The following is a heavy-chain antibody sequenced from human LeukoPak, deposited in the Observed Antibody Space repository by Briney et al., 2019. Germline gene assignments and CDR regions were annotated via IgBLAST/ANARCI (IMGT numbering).Heavy chain of an antibody. D-gene: IGHD6-19*01. J-gene: IGHJ4*02. V-gene: IGHV1-18*01. Sequence: ASVKVSCKASGGTFSSYAISWVRQAPGQGLEWMGWISAYNGNTNYAQKLQGRVTMTTDTSTSTAYMELRSLRSDDTAVYYCAVSGWYGGYYFDYWGQGTLVTVSS. CDR2: ISAYNGNT. CDR3: AVSGWYGGYYFDY. CDR1: GGTFSSYA.